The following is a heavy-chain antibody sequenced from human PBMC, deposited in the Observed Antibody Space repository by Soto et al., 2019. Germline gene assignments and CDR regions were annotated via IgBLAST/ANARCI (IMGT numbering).Heavy chain of an antibody. V-gene: IGHV3-30-3*01. CDR3: ARDPGYSSGWWGSPGMDV. CDR2: ISYDGSNK. D-gene: IGHD6-19*01. CDR1: GFTFSSYA. Sequence: PGGSLRLSCAASGFTFSSYAMHWVRQAPGKGLEWVAVISYDGSNKYYADSVKGRFTISRDNSKNTLYLQMNSLRAEDTAVYYCARDPGYSSGWWGSPGMDVWGQGTTVTV. J-gene: IGHJ6*02.